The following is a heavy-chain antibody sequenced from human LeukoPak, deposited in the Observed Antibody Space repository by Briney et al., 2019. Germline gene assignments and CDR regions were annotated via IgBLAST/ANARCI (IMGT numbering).Heavy chain of an antibody. CDR3: AITPRGYNYGFDY. Sequence: GGSLRLSCAASGFTFSSYAMSWVRQAPGKGLEWVSAISGSGGSTYYADSVKGRFTISRDNSKNTLYLQMNSLRAEDTAVYYCAITPRGYNYGFDYWGQGTLVTVSS. CDR1: GFTFSSYA. J-gene: IGHJ4*02. D-gene: IGHD5-18*01. CDR2: ISGSGGST. V-gene: IGHV3-23*01.